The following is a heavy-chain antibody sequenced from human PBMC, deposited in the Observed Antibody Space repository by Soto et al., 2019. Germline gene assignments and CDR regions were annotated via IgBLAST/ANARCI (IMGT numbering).Heavy chain of an antibody. J-gene: IGHJ4*02. CDR3: DPTGHIAAPVFNY. CDR2: ISGSGGST. D-gene: IGHD6-6*01. V-gene: IGHV3-23*01. CDR1: GFTFSSYA. Sequence: HPGGSLRLSCAASGFTFSSYAMSWVRQAPGKGLEWVSAISGSGGSTYYADSVKGRFTISRDNSKNTLYLQMNSLRAEDTAVYYCDPTGHIAAPVFNYWGQGTLVTVSS.